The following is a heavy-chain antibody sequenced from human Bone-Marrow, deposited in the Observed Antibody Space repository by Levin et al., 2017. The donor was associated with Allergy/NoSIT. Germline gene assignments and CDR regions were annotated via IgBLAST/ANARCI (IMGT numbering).Heavy chain of an antibody. CDR3: ARDMESFGIQVHSPSGRYYGMDV. CDR1: GFTFSFYA. CDR2: MSYDGNHV. V-gene: IGHV3-30-3*01. Sequence: GGSLRLSCEASGFTFSFYAMSWVRQAPGKGLEWLAVMSYDGNHVYSADSVKGRFTISRDNSKNTLYLQMDSLRTEDTAVYFCARDMESFGIQVHSPSGRYYGMDVWGQGTTVTVSS. J-gene: IGHJ6*02. D-gene: IGHD3-10*01.